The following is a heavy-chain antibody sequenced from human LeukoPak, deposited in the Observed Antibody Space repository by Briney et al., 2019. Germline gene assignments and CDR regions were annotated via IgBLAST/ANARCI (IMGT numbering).Heavy chain of an antibody. J-gene: IGHJ4*02. Sequence: GESLKISCKGSGYSFTSYWVGWVRQMPGKGLEWMGIIYPGDSDTRYSPSFQGQVTISADKSISTAYLQWSSLKASDTAMYYCARLPLTTVVTTYIDYWGQGTLVTVSS. D-gene: IGHD4-23*01. CDR1: GYSFTSYW. CDR2: IYPGDSDT. V-gene: IGHV5-51*01. CDR3: ARLPLTTVVTTYIDY.